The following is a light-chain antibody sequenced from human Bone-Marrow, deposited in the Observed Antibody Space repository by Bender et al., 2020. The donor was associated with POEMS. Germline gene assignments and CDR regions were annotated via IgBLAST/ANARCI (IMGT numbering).Light chain of an antibody. CDR3: AAWEDSLNGWV. CDR1: NSNIGSNA. CDR2: ATN. J-gene: IGLJ3*02. Sequence: QSVLTQPPSASGTPGQRVTISCSGSNSNIGSNAVNWYQQVPGTAPKILIYATNRRPSGVPDRFSGSKSGTSASLAISGLQSEDEADYYCAAWEDSLNGWVFGGGTKLTVL. V-gene: IGLV1-44*01.